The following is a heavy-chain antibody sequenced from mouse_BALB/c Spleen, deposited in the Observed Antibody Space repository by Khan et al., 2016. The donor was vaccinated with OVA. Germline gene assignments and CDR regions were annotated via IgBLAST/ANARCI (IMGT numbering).Heavy chain of an antibody. CDR3: ARAYYYAVGGFAY. CDR2: IWTGGIT. J-gene: IGHJ3*01. CDR1: GFSLSNYG. Sequence: QVQLKESGPGLVAPSQSLSITCTVSGFSLSNYGVHWVRQPPGKGLEWLGVIWTGGITNYNSALMSRLSISTDNSTSQAFLKMNRLQTDDTAIYYCARAYYYAVGGFAYWGQGTLVTVSA. V-gene: IGHV2-9*02. D-gene: IGHD1-1*01.